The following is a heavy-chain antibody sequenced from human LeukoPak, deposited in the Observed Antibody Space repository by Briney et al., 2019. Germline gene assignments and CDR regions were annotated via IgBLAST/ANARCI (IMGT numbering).Heavy chain of an antibody. Sequence: SVKVSCKTSGGTFSNCAISWVRQAPGRGLEWMGGIIPIFGTAHYAQKFQGRVSMTADESTSTAYMELSSLRSEDTAVYYCARGWLAETTVVTPYNYWGQGTVVTVSS. CDR1: GGTFSNCA. D-gene: IGHD4-23*01. CDR3: ARGWLAETTVVTPYNY. J-gene: IGHJ4*02. V-gene: IGHV1-69*13. CDR2: IIPIFGTA.